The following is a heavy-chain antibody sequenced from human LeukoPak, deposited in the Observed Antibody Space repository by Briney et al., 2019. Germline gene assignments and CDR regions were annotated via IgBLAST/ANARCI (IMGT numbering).Heavy chain of an antibody. D-gene: IGHD2-15*01. V-gene: IGHV3-23*01. J-gene: IGHJ4*02. CDR2: ISGSGGTT. Sequence: GGSLRLSCAASGFTFSSYAMSWVRQAPGKGLEWVSAISGSGGTTYYADSVKGRFTISRDNSKNTLYLQLNSLRADDMAVYYCAKDIVVVVFARGPFDYWGQGTLVTVSS. CDR3: AKDIVVVVFARGPFDY. CDR1: GFTFSSYA.